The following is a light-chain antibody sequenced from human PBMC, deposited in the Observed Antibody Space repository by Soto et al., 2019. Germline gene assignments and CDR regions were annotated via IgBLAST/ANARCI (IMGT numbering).Light chain of an antibody. CDR3: SSYTSSSSS. Sequence: QSALTQPASVSGSPGQSITISCTGTSSDVGGYNYVSWYQQHPGKAPKLMIYEVSNRPSGVSNRFSGSKSGNTASLTISGLQADDEADYYCSSYTSSSSSFGGGTKLTVL. CDR1: SSDVGGYNY. CDR2: EVS. J-gene: IGLJ2*01. V-gene: IGLV2-14*01.